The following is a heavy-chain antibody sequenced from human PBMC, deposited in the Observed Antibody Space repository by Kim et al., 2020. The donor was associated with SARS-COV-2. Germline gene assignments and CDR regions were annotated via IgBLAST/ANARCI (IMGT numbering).Heavy chain of an antibody. D-gene: IGHD6-25*01. J-gene: IGHJ5*02. Sequence: GGSLRLSCEASGFNFNNFGMHWVRQAPGKGLEWVAVISYDGSKKYYIDSVKGRFTISRDNSKNTLYLQMNSLRVEDTAVYYCARAISVYLRTQSFTSLSSWGQGSLVTVSS. V-gene: IGHV3-30*04. CDR2: ISYDGSKK. CDR3: ARAISVYLRTQSFTSLSS. CDR1: GFNFNNFG.